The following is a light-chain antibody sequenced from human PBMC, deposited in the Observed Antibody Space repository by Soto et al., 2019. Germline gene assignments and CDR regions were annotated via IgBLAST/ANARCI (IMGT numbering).Light chain of an antibody. CDR1: SSNIGAGYD. J-gene: IGLJ1*01. CDR2: GNS. Sequence: QSALTQPASVSGAPGQRVTISCTGSSSNIGAGYDVHWYQQLLGTAPKLLIYGNSNRPSGVPDRFSGSKSGTSASLAITGLQAEDEADYYCQSYDNSLSGFYVFGTGTKVTVL. V-gene: IGLV1-40*01. CDR3: QSYDNSLSGFYV.